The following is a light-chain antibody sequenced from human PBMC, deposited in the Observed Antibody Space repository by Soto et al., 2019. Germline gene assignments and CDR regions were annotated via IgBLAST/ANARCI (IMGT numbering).Light chain of an antibody. CDR3: AAWDDSLNGRYV. V-gene: IGLV1-44*01. J-gene: IGLJ1*01. CDR2: TNN. CDR1: SSNIGSYP. Sequence: QSVLTQPPSASGTPGQRVTISCSGSSSNIGSYPVNWYQHLPGAAPRLIMYTNNQRPSGVPDRFSGSKSGTSASLAISGLQTEDEADYYCAAWDDSLNGRYVFGTGTKVTVL.